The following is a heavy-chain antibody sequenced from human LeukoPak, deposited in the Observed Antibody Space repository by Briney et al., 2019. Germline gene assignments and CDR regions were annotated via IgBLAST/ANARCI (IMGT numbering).Heavy chain of an antibody. Sequence: GRSLRLSCAASGFXFSNYGMHWVRQAPGKGLEWVALISNDGSNDYYGDSVEGRFTISRDNSKNTLYLQMNSPIPEDTAVYYCAKDMGILWWCLGDWGQGTLVTVSS. CDR1: GFXFSNYG. J-gene: IGHJ4*02. CDR3: AKDMGILWWCLGD. V-gene: IGHV3-30*18. CDR2: ISNDGSND. D-gene: IGHD2-21*01.